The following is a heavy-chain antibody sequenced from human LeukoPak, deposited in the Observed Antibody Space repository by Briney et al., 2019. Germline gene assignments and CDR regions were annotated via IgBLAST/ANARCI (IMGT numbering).Heavy chain of an antibody. J-gene: IGHJ4*02. Sequence: PGGSLRLSCAASGFTVSSNYMSWVRQAPGKGLEWVSVIYSGGGTYYADAVKGRFTISRDNSKNTVYLQMNSLRAEDTAVYYCARGIGSQFDYWGQGTLVTVSS. CDR3: ARGIGSQFDY. CDR1: GFTVSSNY. CDR2: IYSGGGT. V-gene: IGHV3-53*01. D-gene: IGHD1-14*01.